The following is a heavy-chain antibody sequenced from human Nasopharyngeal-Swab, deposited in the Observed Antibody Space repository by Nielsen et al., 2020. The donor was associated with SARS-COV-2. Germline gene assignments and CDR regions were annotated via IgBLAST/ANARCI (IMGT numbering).Heavy chain of an antibody. CDR1: GFTFNSYT. Sequence: GESLKISCGASGFTFNSYTMSWVRQAPGRGLEWVSAITGSGDATNYADSVRGRFTISRDDSKSTLYLQMNSLRAEDTAEYFCAKDGVRLNGIDVWGQGTTVTVSS. CDR3: AKDGVRLNGIDV. D-gene: IGHD3-16*01. CDR2: ITGSGDAT. J-gene: IGHJ6*02. V-gene: IGHV3-23*01.